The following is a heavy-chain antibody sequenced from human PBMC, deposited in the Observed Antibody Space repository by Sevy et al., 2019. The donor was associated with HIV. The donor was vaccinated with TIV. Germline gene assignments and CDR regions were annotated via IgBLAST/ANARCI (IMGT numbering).Heavy chain of an antibody. CDR3: ARGYYDSSGYYRYYFDY. CDR2: IIPIFGTA. D-gene: IGHD3-22*01. Sequence: ASVKVSCKASGGTFSSYAISWVRQAPGQGLEWMGGIIPIFGTANYAQKFQGRVTITADESTGTAYMELSSLRSEDTAVYYCARGYYDSSGYYRYYFDYWGQGTLVTVSS. J-gene: IGHJ4*02. CDR1: GGTFSSYA. V-gene: IGHV1-69*13.